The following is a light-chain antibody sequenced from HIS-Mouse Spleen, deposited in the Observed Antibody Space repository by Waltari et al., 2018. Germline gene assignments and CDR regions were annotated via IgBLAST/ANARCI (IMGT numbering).Light chain of an antibody. V-gene: IGLV3-10*01. CDR3: YSTDSSGNHRV. CDR1: ALPTKY. J-gene: IGLJ2*01. CDR2: EDS. Sequence: SYELTQPPSVSVSPGQTARLTCSGDALPTKYAYWYQQKSGQAPVLVIYEDSKRPSGIPERFSGSSSGTMAILTISGAQVEDEADYYCYSTDSSGNHRVFGGGTKLTVL.